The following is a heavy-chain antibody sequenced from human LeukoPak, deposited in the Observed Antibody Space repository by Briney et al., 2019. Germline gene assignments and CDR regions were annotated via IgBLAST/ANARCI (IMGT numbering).Heavy chain of an antibody. CDR1: GFTFSSYS. CDR3: VRDRSSKEGNY. Sequence: GGSLRLSCAASGFTFSSYSMNWVRQAPGKGLEWVSSISSSSSYIYYADSVKGRFTISRDNAKNSLYLQMNSLRAEDTAVYYCVRDRSSKEGNYWGQGTLVTVSS. J-gene: IGHJ4*02. CDR2: ISSSSSYI. V-gene: IGHV3-21*01. D-gene: IGHD3-10*01.